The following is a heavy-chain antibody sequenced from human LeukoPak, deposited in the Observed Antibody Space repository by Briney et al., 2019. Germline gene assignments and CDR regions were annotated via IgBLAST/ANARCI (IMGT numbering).Heavy chain of an antibody. CDR2: ISSSRNTI. D-gene: IGHD3-22*01. CDR3: AKDSSRHYYDSSGYYTPYYMDV. CDR1: GFTFSNYR. V-gene: IGHV3-48*01. J-gene: IGHJ6*03. Sequence: GGSLRLSCAASGFTFSNYRMNWVRQAPGKGLEWVSYISSSRNTIYYADSVKGRFTISRDNSKNTLYLQMSSLRAEDTAVYYCAKDSSRHYYDSSGYYTPYYMDVWGKGTTVTISS.